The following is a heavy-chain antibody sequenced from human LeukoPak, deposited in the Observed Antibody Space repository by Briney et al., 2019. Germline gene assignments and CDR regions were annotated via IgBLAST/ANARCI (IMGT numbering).Heavy chain of an antibody. CDR3: ASPGEVTTSPENWFDP. D-gene: IGHD4-17*01. Sequence: SETLSLTCAVYGGSFSGYYWSRIRQPPGKGLEWIGDINHSGSTNYNPSLKSRVTISVGTSKNQFSLKLSSVTAADTAVYYCASPGEVTTSPENWFDPWGQGTLVTVSS. CDR2: INHSGST. V-gene: IGHV4-34*01. CDR1: GGSFSGYY. J-gene: IGHJ5*02.